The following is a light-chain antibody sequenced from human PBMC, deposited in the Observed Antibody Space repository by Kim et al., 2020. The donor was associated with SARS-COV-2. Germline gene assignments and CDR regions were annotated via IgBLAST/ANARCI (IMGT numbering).Light chain of an antibody. V-gene: IGKV1-39*01. CDR3: QQSYGVPPHT. J-gene: IGKJ2*01. Sequence: DIQMTQSPSSLSASVGGSITITCRASQTIDNHLNWYQQKPGEAPKLLIYIASNLQSGVPSRFSGSGSGTDFTLTISNLQPEDFATYYCQQSYGVPPHTFGQGTKLEI. CDR2: IAS. CDR1: QTIDNH.